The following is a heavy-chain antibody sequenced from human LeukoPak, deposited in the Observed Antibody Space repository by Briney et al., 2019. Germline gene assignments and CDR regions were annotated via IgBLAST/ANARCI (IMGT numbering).Heavy chain of an antibody. J-gene: IGHJ6*03. CDR3: AIAYGGKFLLVGGLVGPNSGSSQSKYYYYYMDV. CDR1: GYTFTGYY. Sequence: ASVKVSCKASGYTFTGYYMHWVRQAPGQGLEWMGWINPNSGGTNYAQKFQGRVTMTRDTSISKAYMELSRLRSDDTAVYYCAIAYGGKFLLVGGLVGPNSGSSQSKYYYYYMDVWGKGTTVTVSS. D-gene: IGHD4-23*01. V-gene: IGHV1-2*02. CDR2: INPNSGGT.